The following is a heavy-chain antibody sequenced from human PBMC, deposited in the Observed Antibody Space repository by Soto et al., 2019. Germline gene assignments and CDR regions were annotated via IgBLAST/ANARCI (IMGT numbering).Heavy chain of an antibody. CDR2: INHSGST. J-gene: IGHJ5*02. CDR3: ARSVCGGSCSGPGSDWLDP. D-gene: IGHD2-15*01. CDR1: GGSFSGYY. V-gene: IGHV4-34*01. Sequence: SETLSLTCAVYGGSFSGYYWSWIRQPPGKGLEWMGEINHSGSTNYNPSLKSRVTISVDTSKNQFSLKLSSVTAADTAVYYCARSVCGGSCSGPGSDWLDPWGPGALVTVSS.